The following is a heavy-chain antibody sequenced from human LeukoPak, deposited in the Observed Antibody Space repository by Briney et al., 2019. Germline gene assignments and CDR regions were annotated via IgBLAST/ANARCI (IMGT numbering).Heavy chain of an antibody. CDR1: GFTFSSYW. D-gene: IGHD6-13*01. CDR2: ISSSSSYI. Sequence: PGGSLRLSCAASGFTFSSYWMHWVRQAPGKGLEWVSSISSSSSYIYYADSVKGRFTISRDNAKNSLYLQMNSLRAEDTAVYYCAREASSSWFAFDIWGQGTMVTVSS. J-gene: IGHJ3*02. V-gene: IGHV3-21*01. CDR3: AREASSSWFAFDI.